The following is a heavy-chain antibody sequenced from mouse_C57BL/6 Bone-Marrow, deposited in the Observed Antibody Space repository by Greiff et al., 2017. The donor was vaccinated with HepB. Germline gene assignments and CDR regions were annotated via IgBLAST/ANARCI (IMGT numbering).Heavy chain of an antibody. Sequence: VQLQQSGGDLVKPGGSLKLSCAASGFTFSSYGMSWVRQTPDKRLEWVATISSGGSYTYYPDSVKGRFTISRDNAKNTLYLQMSSLKSEDTAMYYCARISTVVATDYWGQGTTLTVSS. D-gene: IGHD1-1*01. J-gene: IGHJ2*01. CDR2: ISSGGSYT. V-gene: IGHV5-6*01. CDR3: ARISTVVATDY. CDR1: GFTFSSYG.